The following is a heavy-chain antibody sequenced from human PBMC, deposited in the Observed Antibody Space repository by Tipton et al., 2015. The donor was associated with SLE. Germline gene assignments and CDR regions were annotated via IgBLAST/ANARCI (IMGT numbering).Heavy chain of an antibody. CDR2: INHTGST. D-gene: IGHD1-1*01. CDR3: ARGPTGKGDV. CDR1: GGSFSGYY. Sequence: TLSLTCAVYGGSFSGYYWTWIRQPPGKGLEWIGEINHTGSTNYNPSLKSRVTISVDKSKNQFSLKLSSLTAADTAVYYCARGPTGKGDVWGKGTTVTVSS. J-gene: IGHJ6*04. V-gene: IGHV4-34*01.